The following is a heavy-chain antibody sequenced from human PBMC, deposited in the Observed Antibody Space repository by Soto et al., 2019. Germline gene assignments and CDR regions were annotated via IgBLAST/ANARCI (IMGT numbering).Heavy chain of an antibody. D-gene: IGHD3-3*01. CDR1: GFTFSSYS. CDR2: ISSSSSTI. Sequence: GGSLRLSCAASGFTFSSYSMNWVRQAPGKGLEWVSYISSSSSTIYYADSVKGRFTISRDNAKNSLYLQMNSLRAEDTAVYYCARAALRFLEWPLYYYMDVWGKGTTVTVS. J-gene: IGHJ6*03. V-gene: IGHV3-48*01. CDR3: ARAALRFLEWPLYYYMDV.